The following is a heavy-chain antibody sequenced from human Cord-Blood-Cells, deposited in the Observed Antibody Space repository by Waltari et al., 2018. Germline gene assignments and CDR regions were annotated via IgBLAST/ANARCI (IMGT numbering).Heavy chain of an antibody. CDR2: NKSKTDGGTT. V-gene: IGHV3-15*01. CDR1: GFTFSNAW. Sequence: EVQLVESGGGLVKPGGSLRLSCAASGFTFSNAWMIWVRPAPAKGQEWVGRNKSKTDGGTTDYAAPVKGRFTISRDDSKNTLYRQMNSLKTEDTAVYYCTTDLRGNYDFWSGPNWFDPWGQGTLVTVSS. D-gene: IGHD3-3*01. J-gene: IGHJ5*02. CDR3: TTDLRGNYDFWSGPNWFDP.